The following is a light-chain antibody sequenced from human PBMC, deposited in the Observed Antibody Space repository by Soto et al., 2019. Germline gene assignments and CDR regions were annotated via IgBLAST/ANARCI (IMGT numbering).Light chain of an antibody. CDR3: QPWGNGVHVV. CDR2: VNSGGTH. Sequence: QAVVTQSPSASASLGASVNLTCNLSSGHSNYAIAWHQQQPEKGPRYLMKVNSGGTHRKGDGIPDRFSGSSSGTERYLTISSLQSEDEADYYCQPWGNGVHVVFGGGTKLTVL. CDR1: SGHSNYA. V-gene: IGLV4-69*01. J-gene: IGLJ2*01.